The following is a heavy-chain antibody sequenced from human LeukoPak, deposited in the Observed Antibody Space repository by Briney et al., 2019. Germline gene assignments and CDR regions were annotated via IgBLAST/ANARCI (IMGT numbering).Heavy chain of an antibody. CDR2: IYTSGST. V-gene: IGHV4-61*02. CDR1: GVSISSGSYY. D-gene: IGHD3-22*01. J-gene: IGHJ5*02. CDR3: ARASYYYDHAWFDP. Sequence: PSETLSLTCTVSGVSISSGSYYWNWIRQPAGKGLEWIGRIYTSGSTDYNPSLKSRVTISVDTSKNQFSLKLSSVTAADTAVYYCARASYYYDHAWFDPWGQGTLVTVSS.